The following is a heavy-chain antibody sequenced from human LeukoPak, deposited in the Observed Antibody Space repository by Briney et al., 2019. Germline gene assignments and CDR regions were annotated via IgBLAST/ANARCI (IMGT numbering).Heavy chain of an antibody. D-gene: IGHD4-23*01. V-gene: IGHV4-38-2*02. CDR2: IYHSGST. CDR3: AGVYGGFDY. Sequence: PSETLSLTCTVSGYSISSGYYWGWIRQPPGKGLEWIGSIYHSGSTYYNPSLKSRVTISVDTSKNQFSLKLSSVTAADTAVYYCAGVYGGFDYWGQGTLVTVSS. CDR1: GYSISSGYY. J-gene: IGHJ4*02.